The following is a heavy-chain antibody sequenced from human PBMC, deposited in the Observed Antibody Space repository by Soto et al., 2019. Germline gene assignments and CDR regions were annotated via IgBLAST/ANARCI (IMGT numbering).Heavy chain of an antibody. CDR3: ARGSLKGGNPPAEFEP. V-gene: IGHV5-51*01. D-gene: IGHD2-2*01. Sequence: VESLNTSCQGSGVSFTHYWIVWVLQVPGKGLEWMGVIYPSDSATRYNPSFQGQVAMSADPSISTAYLQSSRLKASDTSIYFCARGSLKGGNPPAEFEPWGQGTQVTVSS. CDR2: IYPSDSAT. J-gene: IGHJ5*02. CDR1: GVSFTHYW.